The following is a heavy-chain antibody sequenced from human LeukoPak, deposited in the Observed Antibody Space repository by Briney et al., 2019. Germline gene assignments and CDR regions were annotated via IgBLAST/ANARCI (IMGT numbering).Heavy chain of an antibody. CDR2: IHYSGDT. CDR1: GGSISPYY. CDR3: ARGGSRYSSSSDFDY. Sequence: PSETLSLTCSVSGGSISPYYWNWLRQPPGKGLEWIGSIHYSGDTNYNPSLKSRVTISIDTSKKQSSLKLSSVTVADTAVYYCARGGSRYSSSSDFDYWGQGILVTVSS. V-gene: IGHV4-59*01. J-gene: IGHJ4*02. D-gene: IGHD6-6*01.